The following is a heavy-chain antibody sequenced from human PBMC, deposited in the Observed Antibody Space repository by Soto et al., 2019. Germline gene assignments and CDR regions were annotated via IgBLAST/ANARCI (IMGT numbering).Heavy chain of an antibody. V-gene: IGHV3-9*01. D-gene: IGHD2-15*01. CDR3: AKDIVVADRGVEADY. CDR2: ISWNSGSI. Sequence: EVQLVESGGGLVKPGRSLRLSCAASGFTFDDYAMHWVRQAPGKGLEWVSGISWNSGSIGYADSVKGRFTISRDNAKNSLYLQMNGLRAEDTAVYYCAKDIVVADRGVEADYWGQGTLVTVSS. CDR1: GFTFDDYA. J-gene: IGHJ4*02.